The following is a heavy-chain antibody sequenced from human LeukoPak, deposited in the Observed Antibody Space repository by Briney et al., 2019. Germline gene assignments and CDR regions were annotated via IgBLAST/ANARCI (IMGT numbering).Heavy chain of an antibody. CDR3: ARGDKQLVFNRNKGGFDP. CDR1: GFTFSSYA. D-gene: IGHD6-13*01. J-gene: IGHJ5*02. Sequence: GGSLRLSCAASGFTFSSYAMSWVRQAPGKGLEWVSAISGIGGSTYYADSVKGRFTISRDNSKNTLYLQMNSLRAEDTALYYCARGDKQLVFNRNKGGFDPWGQGILVTVSS. CDR2: ISGIGGST. V-gene: IGHV3-23*01.